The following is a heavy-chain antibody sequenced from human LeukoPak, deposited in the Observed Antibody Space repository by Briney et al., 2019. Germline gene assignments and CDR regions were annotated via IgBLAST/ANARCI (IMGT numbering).Heavy chain of an antibody. Sequence: SETLSLTCTVSGGSISSGGYYWNWIRQPAGKGLEWIGCIQTSGCTNYNPSLDSRVTISVDTSENQFSLELRSVTAADAAVYYCARTYCDSTTCYRFDYWGQGTLVTVSS. D-gene: IGHD2-2*01. CDR1: GGSISSGGYY. CDR2: IQTSGCT. V-gene: IGHV4-61*02. CDR3: ARTYCDSTTCYRFDY. J-gene: IGHJ4*02.